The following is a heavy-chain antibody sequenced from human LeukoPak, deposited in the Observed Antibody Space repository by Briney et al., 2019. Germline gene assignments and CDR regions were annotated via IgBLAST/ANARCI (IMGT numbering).Heavy chain of an antibody. CDR2: INAYNGNT. V-gene: IGHV1-18*04. D-gene: IGHD3-10*01. CDR3: ARDSITTARGVIRGSSDFDY. CDR1: GYTFTNYG. Sequence: GASVKVSCKASGYTFTNYGLSWVRQAPGQGLEWMGWINAYNGNTNYAQKLQGRVTMTTDTSTTTAYMELRSLRSDDTAIYYCARDSITTARGVIRGSSDFDYWGQGTLVTVSS. J-gene: IGHJ4*02.